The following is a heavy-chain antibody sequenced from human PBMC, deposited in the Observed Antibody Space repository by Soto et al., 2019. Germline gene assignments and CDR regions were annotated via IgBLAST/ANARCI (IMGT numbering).Heavy chain of an antibody. CDR2: ISNTGGST. J-gene: IGHJ4*02. CDR1: GFTFSSHA. CDR3: AKDRDPGIAVANYFDY. Sequence: GGSLRLSCAASGFTFSSHAMSWVRQAPGKGLEWVSAISNTGGSTYYADSVKGRFTISRDISKNTLYLHMNSLRAEDTAVYYCAKDRDPGIAVANYFDYWGQGTLVTVSS. D-gene: IGHD6-19*01. V-gene: IGHV3-23*01.